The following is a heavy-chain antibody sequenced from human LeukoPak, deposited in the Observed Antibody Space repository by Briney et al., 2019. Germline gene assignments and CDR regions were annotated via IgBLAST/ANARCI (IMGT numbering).Heavy chain of an antibody. V-gene: IGHV3-21*01. D-gene: IGHD3-10*01. J-gene: IGHJ5*01. CDR2: ISSSSTYI. Sequence: GGSLRLSCAASGFTFSSYSMNWVRQASGKGLEWVSFISSSSTYIYYADSVKGGFTISRDDAKNSLYLKMSSLRADDTAGYYCARDRVVSGRFGEVASWGQGTLVTVSS. CDR1: GFTFSSYS. CDR3: ARDRVVSGRFGEVAS.